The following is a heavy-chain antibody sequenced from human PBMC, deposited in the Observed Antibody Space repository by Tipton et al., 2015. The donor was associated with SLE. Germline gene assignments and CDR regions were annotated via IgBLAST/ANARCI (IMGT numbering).Heavy chain of an antibody. Sequence: RSLRLSCAASGFTFSSYAMHWVRQAPGKGLEWVAVISYDGSNKYYADSVKGRFTISRDNSKNTLYLQMNSPRAEDTAVYYCAKKAAHFDWLSLPHYFDYWGRGTLVTVSS. CDR1: GFTFSSYA. J-gene: IGHJ4*02. V-gene: IGHV3-30*04. CDR3: AKKAAHFDWLSLPHYFDY. D-gene: IGHD3-9*01. CDR2: ISYDGSNK.